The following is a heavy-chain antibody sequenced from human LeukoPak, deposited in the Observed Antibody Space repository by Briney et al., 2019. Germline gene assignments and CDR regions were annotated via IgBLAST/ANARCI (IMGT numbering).Heavy chain of an antibody. D-gene: IGHD5-18*01. CDR3: ARGRYSYGPSRGMDV. CDR2: IYHSGST. J-gene: IGHJ6*02. CDR1: GGSISSSNW. V-gene: IGHV4-4*02. Sequence: SETLSLTCAVSGGSISSSNWWSWVRQPPGKGLEWIGEIYHSGSTNYNPSLKSRVTISVDKSKNQFSLKLSSVTAADTAVYYCARGRYSYGPSRGMDVWGQGTTVTVSS.